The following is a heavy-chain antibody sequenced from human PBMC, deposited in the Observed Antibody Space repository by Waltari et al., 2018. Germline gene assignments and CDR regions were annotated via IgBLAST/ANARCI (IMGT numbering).Heavy chain of an antibody. CDR3: ARGLNYYDRSGFYGCDYYDY. CDR2: SYESGTT. D-gene: IGHD3-22*01. CDR1: GSSISSDYYY. Sequence: QMQLQESGPGLVKPSQTLSLTCTVSGSSISSDYYYWNWIRHYPGKGLEWIGYSYESGTTYYNPSLKSQVSLSVDTSKNQLSLNLSSVTAADTAVYYCARGLNYYDRSGFYGCDYYDYWGQGTLVTVSS. J-gene: IGHJ4*02. V-gene: IGHV4-31*01.